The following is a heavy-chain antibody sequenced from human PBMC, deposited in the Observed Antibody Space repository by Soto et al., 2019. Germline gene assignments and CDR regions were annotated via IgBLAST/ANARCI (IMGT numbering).Heavy chain of an antibody. D-gene: IGHD5-18*01. J-gene: IGHJ4*02. CDR1: GYTFTSYG. CDR3: ARDCDGYLAY. V-gene: IGHV1-18*01. Sequence: QAQLVQAGCEVKQPGASVKVSCKTSGYTFTSYGISWVRQAPGQGLEWMGWISGYNGDTKYVQKLQGRVTFTTDTYTNTVYMEVRSMRSDNTALYYSARDCDGYLAYCGQGTLVTVPS. CDR2: ISGYNGDT.